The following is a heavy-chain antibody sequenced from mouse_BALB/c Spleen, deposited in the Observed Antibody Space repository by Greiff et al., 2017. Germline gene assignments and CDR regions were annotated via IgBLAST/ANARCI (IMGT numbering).Heavy chain of an antibody. Sequence: EVQLQESGGGLVKPGGSLKLSCAASGFAFSSYDMSWVRQTPEKRLEWVAYISSGGGSTYYPDTVKGRFTISRDNAKNTLYLQMSSLKSEDTAMYYCARGYYGSSYDAMDYWGQGTSVTVSS. CDR1: GFAFSSYD. CDR2: ISSGGGST. D-gene: IGHD1-1*01. CDR3: ARGYYGSSYDAMDY. J-gene: IGHJ4*01. V-gene: IGHV5-12-1*01.